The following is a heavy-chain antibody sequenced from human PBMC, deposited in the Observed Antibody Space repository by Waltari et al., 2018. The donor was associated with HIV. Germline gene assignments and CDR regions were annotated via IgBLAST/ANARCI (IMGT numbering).Heavy chain of an antibody. J-gene: IGHJ4*02. Sequence: QVQLVQSGAEVKKPGASVKVSCKASGYTFTGYYMHWVRQAPGQGLEWMGRINPNRGGTNYAQKFQGRVTMTRDTSISTAYMELSRLRSDDTAVYYCARDCSSTSCYGPDDYWGQGTLVTVSS. V-gene: IGHV1-2*06. CDR2: INPNRGGT. CDR1: GYTFTGYY. CDR3: ARDCSSTSCYGPDDY. D-gene: IGHD2-2*01.